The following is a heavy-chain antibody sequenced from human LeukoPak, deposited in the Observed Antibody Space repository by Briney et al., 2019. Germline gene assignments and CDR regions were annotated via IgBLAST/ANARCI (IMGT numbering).Heavy chain of an antibody. J-gene: IGHJ6*04. D-gene: IGHD3-10*01. CDR2: TYYRSKWYN. CDR3: ARDPYYYGSGSHYYYYGMDV. CDR1: GDSVSSNSAA. V-gene: IGHV6-1*01. Sequence: SQTLSLTCAISGDSVSSNSAAWNWIRQSPSRGLEWLGRTYYRSKWYNDYAVSVKSRITINPDTSKNQFSLQLNSVTPEDTAVYYCARDPYYYGSGSHYYYYGMDVWSKGTTVTVSS.